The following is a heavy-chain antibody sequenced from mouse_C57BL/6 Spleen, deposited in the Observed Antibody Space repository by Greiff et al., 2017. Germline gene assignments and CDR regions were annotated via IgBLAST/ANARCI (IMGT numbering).Heavy chain of an antibody. CDR1: GYTFTSYW. CDR3: ARWGTTVVDDY. Sequence: VQLQQSGAELAKPGASVTLSCKASGYTFTSYWMHWVKQRPGKGPEWIGYINPSSGYTKYNQKFKDKATLAADKSSSAAYMQLGSLTYEDSAVCYCARWGTTVVDDYWGQGTTLTVSS. J-gene: IGHJ2*01. D-gene: IGHD1-1*01. CDR2: INPSSGYT. V-gene: IGHV1-7*01.